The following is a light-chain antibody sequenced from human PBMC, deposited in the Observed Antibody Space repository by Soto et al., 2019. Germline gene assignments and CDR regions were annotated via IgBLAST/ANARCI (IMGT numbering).Light chain of an antibody. J-gene: IGKJ1*01. CDR1: QSVSSSY. V-gene: IGKV3-20*01. CDR3: QQYGNSPET. Sequence: EIVLTQSPGTLSLSPGERATLSCWASQSVSSSYLAWYQQKPGQSPRLLIYGASSRVTGIPDRFSGGGSGTDFTLTISRLEPEDSAVYYCQQYGNSPETFGQGTKVE. CDR2: GAS.